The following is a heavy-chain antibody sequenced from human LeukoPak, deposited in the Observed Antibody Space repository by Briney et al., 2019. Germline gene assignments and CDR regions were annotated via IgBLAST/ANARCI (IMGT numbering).Heavy chain of an antibody. CDR2: IRSKTDGGTT. CDR3: TPMDGP. J-gene: IGHJ5*02. CDR1: GFTVSSNY. D-gene: IGHD3/OR15-3a*01. Sequence: GGSLRLSCAASGFTVSSNYMNWARQAPGKGLEWVGLIRSKTDGGTTDYAAPVKGRFIISGDDSKNTLFLQMNSLITEDTAVYYCTPMDGPWGQGTLVTVSS. V-gene: IGHV3-15*01.